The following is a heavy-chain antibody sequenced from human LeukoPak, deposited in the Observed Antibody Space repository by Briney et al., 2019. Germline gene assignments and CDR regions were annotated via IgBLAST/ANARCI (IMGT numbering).Heavy chain of an antibody. CDR1: GFTLRRNY. CDR3: ARDSDSSGYYSGEDY. J-gene: IGHJ4*02. CDR2: IYSAGSK. Sequence: PGGSLRLSCAASGFTLRRNYMSWVRRAPGKGLEWVSVIYSAGSKSYADSVKGRFSISRDNSKNTLYLQMNSLRAEDTAVYYCARDSDSSGYYSGEDYWGQGTLVTVSS. D-gene: IGHD3-22*01. V-gene: IGHV3-53*01.